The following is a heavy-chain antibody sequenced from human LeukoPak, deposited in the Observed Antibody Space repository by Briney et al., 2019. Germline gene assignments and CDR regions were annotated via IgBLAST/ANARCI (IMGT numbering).Heavy chain of an antibody. D-gene: IGHD2-8*01. J-gene: IGHJ6*03. V-gene: IGHV3-30*02. CDR2: IQYDGSNQ. CDR1: GFTFSNAG. CDR3: AKDRCSNGIGCLYYYMDV. Sequence: GGSLRLSCAASGFTFSNAGMSWVRQAPGKGLEWVAYIQYDGSNQQYADSVKGRFIISRDRSKNIPYLQMNSLRAEDTAVYYCAKDRCSNGIGCLYYYMDVWGKGTTVTISS.